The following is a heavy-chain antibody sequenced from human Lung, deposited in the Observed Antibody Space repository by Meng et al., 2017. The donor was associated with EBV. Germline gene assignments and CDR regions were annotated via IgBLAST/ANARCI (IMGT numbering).Heavy chain of an antibody. Sequence: VQLQESGPKMMKPSEPPSLPYTVSGGSINSYYWHWIRQPAGKGLEWIGRFHTSGGTKYNPSLKSRVTMSVDMSKSQLSLNLNSVTAADTAVYYCAREADGATFDYWGQGTLVTVSS. D-gene: IGHD1-26*01. J-gene: IGHJ4*02. CDR3: AREADGATFDY. CDR1: GGSINSYY. V-gene: IGHV4-4*07. CDR2: FHTSGGT.